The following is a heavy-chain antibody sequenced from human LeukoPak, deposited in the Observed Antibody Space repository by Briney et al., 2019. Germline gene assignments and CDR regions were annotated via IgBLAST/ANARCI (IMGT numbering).Heavy chain of an antibody. Sequence: SETLSLTCAVYGGSFSGYYWSWIRQPPGKGLEWIGEINHIGTTNHNPSLKSRVTISVDTSKNQSSLKLSSVTAADTAVYYCARQGGGTLGGCYFYGMDVWGQGTTVTVSS. CDR3: ARQGGGTLGGCYFYGMDV. CDR2: INHIGTT. J-gene: IGHJ6*02. D-gene: IGHD2-2*01. V-gene: IGHV4-34*01. CDR1: GGSFSGYY.